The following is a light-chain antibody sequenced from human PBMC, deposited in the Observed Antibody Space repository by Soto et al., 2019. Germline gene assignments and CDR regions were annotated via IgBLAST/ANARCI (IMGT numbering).Light chain of an antibody. V-gene: IGKV1-17*03. J-gene: IGKJ2*01. CDR2: DTS. CDR1: QDISRF. CDR3: LQHNSYPYT. Sequence: DVQMTQSPSAMSASVGDRVTITCRASQDISRFVAWSQQKPGKAPERLIYDTSTLQVGVPSRFSGGGSGTEFTLAISGLQPEDFATYYCLQHNSYPYTFGQGTKVDIK.